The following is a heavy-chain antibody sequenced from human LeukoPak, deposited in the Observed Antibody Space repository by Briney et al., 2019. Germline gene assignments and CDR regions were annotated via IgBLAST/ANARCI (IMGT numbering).Heavy chain of an antibody. CDR1: GFTFKGYW. Sequence: GGSLRLSCAASGFTFKGYWMSWVRQAPGKGLEWVANKQQDGSEKKYVDSVKGRFTIPRDNAKNSLYLQMDSLRAEDTAVYYCVRLRYTYGKNFDCWGQGTLVTVSS. D-gene: IGHD5-18*01. J-gene: IGHJ4*02. CDR3: VRLRYTYGKNFDC. CDR2: KQQDGSEK. V-gene: IGHV3-7*01.